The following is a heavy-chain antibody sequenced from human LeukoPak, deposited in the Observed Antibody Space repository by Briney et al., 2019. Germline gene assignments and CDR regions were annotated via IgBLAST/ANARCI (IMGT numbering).Heavy chain of an antibody. CDR2: IYSGGST. J-gene: IGHJ3*02. V-gene: IGHV3-53*01. CDR3: ARGDDYYDSSGYYYPGAFDI. D-gene: IGHD3-22*01. Sequence: GGSLRLSCAASGFTVSSNYMSWVRQAPGKGLEWVSVIYSGGSTYYADSVKGRFTIPRDNSKNTLYLQMNSLRAEDTAVYYCARGDDYYDSSGYYYPGAFDIWGQGTMVTVSS. CDR1: GFTVSSNY.